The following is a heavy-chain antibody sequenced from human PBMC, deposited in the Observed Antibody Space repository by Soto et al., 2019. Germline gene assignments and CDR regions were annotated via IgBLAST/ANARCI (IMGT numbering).Heavy chain of an antibody. D-gene: IGHD1-1*01. V-gene: IGHV4-34*01. J-gene: IGHJ6*02. CDR1: GGSLSDYY. Sequence: QVQLQQWGAGLLKPSETLSLTCAVSGGSLSDYYWPWIRQSPGKGLEWIGEIHPSGSTYYNPSLRSRVKISADTSKNQFSLKLTSLTAADTAIYYCARGRDEYKLGNVWGHGTTVTVSS. CDR2: IHPSGST. CDR3: ARGRDEYKLGNV.